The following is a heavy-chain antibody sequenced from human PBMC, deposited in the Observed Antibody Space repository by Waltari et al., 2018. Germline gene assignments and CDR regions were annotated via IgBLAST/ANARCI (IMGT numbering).Heavy chain of an antibody. CDR1: GFTFRNYD. Sequence: EVQLLESGGALVQPGESLRLSCAASGFTFRNYDMTWVRQAPGKGLEWVSHISTGGGITYDADSVKGRFTISRDNSKNTLYLQMNGLRAEDTAVYYCAKPESYPMTLVINAYFDYWGQGTLVTVSS. CDR2: ISTGGGIT. D-gene: IGHD2-21*01. J-gene: IGHJ4*02. CDR3: AKPESYPMTLVINAYFDY. V-gene: IGHV3-23*01.